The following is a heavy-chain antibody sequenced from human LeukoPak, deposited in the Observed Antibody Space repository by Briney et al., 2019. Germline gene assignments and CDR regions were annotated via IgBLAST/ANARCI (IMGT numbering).Heavy chain of an antibody. J-gene: IGHJ4*02. D-gene: IGHD6-6*01. CDR1: GGTFSSYA. CDR3: ARTEYSSSRPPHY. Sequence: GASVKVSCKASGGTFSSYAISWVRQAPGQGLEWMGGIILIFGTANYAQKFQGRVTITADKSTSTAYTELSSLRSEDTAVYYCARTEYSSSRPPHYWGQGTLVTVSS. CDR2: IILIFGTA. V-gene: IGHV1-69*06.